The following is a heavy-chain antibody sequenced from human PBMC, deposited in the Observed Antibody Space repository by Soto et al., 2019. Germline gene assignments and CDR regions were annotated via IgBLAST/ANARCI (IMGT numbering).Heavy chain of an antibody. CDR1: GFMFSAYW. J-gene: IGHJ4*02. D-gene: IGHD5-18*01. Sequence: GGSLRLSCAASGFMFSAYWMSWVRQAPGRWLEWVANIHGDGGKIYYVDSVKGRFTISRDNAKRSLYLQMNSLRAEDTAVYYCASHFYAGYTYGTWDYLGQRLLGT. CDR3: ASHFYAGYTYGTWDY. CDR2: IHGDGGKI. V-gene: IGHV3-7*01.